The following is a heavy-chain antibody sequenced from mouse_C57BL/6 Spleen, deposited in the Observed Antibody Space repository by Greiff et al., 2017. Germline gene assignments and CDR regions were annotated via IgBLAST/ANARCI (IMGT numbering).Heavy chain of an antibody. J-gene: IGHJ3*01. V-gene: IGHV1-15*01. CDR2: IDPETGGT. CDR1: GYTFTDYE. CDR3: TKGYGYYWWFAY. Sequence: LVESGAELVRPGASVTLSCKASGYTFTDYEMHWVKQTPVHGLEWIGAIDPETGGTAYNQKFKGKAILTADKSSSTAYMELRSLTSEDSAVYYCTKGYGYYWWFAYWGQGTLVTVSA. D-gene: IGHD2-3*01.